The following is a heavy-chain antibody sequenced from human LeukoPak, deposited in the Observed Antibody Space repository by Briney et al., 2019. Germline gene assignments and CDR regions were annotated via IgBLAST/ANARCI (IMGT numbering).Heavy chain of an antibody. CDR1: GFTVSSNY. CDR3: ARDLLFGELFMADYYGMDV. V-gene: IGHV3-66*01. CDR2: IYSGGST. J-gene: IGHJ6*02. D-gene: IGHD3-10*01. Sequence: GGSLRLSCAASGFTVSSNYMSWVRQAPGTGLEWVSVIYSGGSTYYADSVKGRFTISRDNSKNTLYLQMNSLRAEDTAVYYCARDLLFGELFMADYYGMDVWGQGTTVTVSS.